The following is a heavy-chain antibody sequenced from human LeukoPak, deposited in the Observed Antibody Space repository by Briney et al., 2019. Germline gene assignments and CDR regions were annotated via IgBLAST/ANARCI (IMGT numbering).Heavy chain of an antibody. CDR3: ARDWGYYDSSGYNY. CDR1: GYTFTNYG. CDR2: ISGYNGNT. D-gene: IGHD3-22*01. Sequence: ASVKVSCKASGYTFTNYGISWVRQAPVQGRDWVGWISGYNGNTNYAQKVHGRVTMTTDTSTSTAYMELRSLRSDDTAVYYCARDWGYYDSSGYNYWGQGTLVTVSS. V-gene: IGHV1-18*01. J-gene: IGHJ4*02.